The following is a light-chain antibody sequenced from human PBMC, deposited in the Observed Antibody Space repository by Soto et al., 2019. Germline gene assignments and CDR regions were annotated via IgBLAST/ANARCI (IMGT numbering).Light chain of an antibody. CDR2: DAS. CDR3: QQRSNWPRMYT. Sequence: EIVLTQSPATLSLSPGDIATLSCRASQSVSSYLAWYQQKPGQAPRLLIYDASNRATGIPARFSGSGSGTDFTLTISSLEPEDFAVYYCQQRSNWPRMYTFGQGTKLEIK. J-gene: IGKJ2*01. CDR1: QSVSSY. V-gene: IGKV3-11*01.